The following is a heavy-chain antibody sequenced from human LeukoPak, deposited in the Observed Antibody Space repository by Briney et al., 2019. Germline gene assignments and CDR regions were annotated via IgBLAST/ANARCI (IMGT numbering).Heavy chain of an antibody. CDR3: ARANNWNYALNY. CDR2: ISTGNGNT. Sequence: PSVKVSCKASGDTFIRYGISWVRQAPGQGLEWMGWISTGNGNTNYGQKFQGRVTMTTDTSTGTAYMKLRSLGSDDTAIYYCARANNWNYALNYWGQGTLVTVSS. CDR1: GDTFIRYG. D-gene: IGHD1-7*01. J-gene: IGHJ4*02. V-gene: IGHV1-18*01.